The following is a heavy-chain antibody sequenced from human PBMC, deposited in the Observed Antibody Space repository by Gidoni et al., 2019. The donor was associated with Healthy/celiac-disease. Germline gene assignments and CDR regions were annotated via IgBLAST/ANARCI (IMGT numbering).Heavy chain of an antibody. V-gene: IGHV3-30*18. CDR1: GFTFSSYG. D-gene: IGHD3-22*01. J-gene: IGHJ4*02. CDR3: AKDWPLRDSSGPFDY. Sequence: QVQLVESGGGVVQPGRSLRLSCAASGFTFSSYGMHWVRQAPGKGLEWVAVISYDGSNKYYADSVKGRFTISRDNSKNTLYLQMNSLRAEDTAVYYCAKDWPLRDSSGPFDYWGQGTLVTVSS. CDR2: ISYDGSNK.